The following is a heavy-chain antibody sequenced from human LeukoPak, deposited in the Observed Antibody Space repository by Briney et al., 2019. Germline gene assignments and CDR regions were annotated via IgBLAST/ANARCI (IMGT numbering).Heavy chain of an antibody. CDR1: GFSFSSYW. V-gene: IGHV3-7*01. CDR3: ARHRSGGSQDDAFDI. D-gene: IGHD2-15*01. J-gene: IGHJ3*02. CDR2: IKQDGSEK. Sequence: GGSLRLSCEGSGFSFSSYWMTWVRQSPGKGLEWVADIKQDGSEKYYVDSVKGRFTISRQNAKNSLFLQMNSLRAEDTAVYYCARHRSGGSQDDAFDIWGQGTLVTVSS.